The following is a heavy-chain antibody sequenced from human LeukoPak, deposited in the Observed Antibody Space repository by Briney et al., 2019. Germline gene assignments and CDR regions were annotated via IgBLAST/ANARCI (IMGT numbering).Heavy chain of an antibody. D-gene: IGHD2-2*01. CDR3: ARDYCSSFSCQDY. CDR2: IWYDGSNQ. Sequence: SGRSLRLSCPASGFPFSSYGLHWVRQAPGKGLEWVAIIWYDGSNQYYADSVKGRFTISRDNSKNTLYLQMNSLRAEDTAVYYCARDYCSSFSCQDYWGQGTLVTVSS. J-gene: IGHJ4*02. CDR1: GFPFSSYG. V-gene: IGHV3-33*01.